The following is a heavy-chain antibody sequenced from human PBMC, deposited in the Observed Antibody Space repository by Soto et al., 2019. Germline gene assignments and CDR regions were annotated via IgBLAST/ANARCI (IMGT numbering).Heavy chain of an antibody. CDR2: IIPIFGTA. J-gene: IGHJ4*02. Sequence: QVQLVQSGAEVKKPGSSVKVSCKASGGTFSSYAISWVRQAPVQGLEWMGGIIPIFGTATYAQKFQGRVTITADESTSTAYMELSRLRSEDTAVYYCAREESKGLPLRHWGQGTLVTVSS. D-gene: IGHD4-17*01. CDR1: GGTFSSYA. V-gene: IGHV1-69*01. CDR3: AREESKGLPLRH.